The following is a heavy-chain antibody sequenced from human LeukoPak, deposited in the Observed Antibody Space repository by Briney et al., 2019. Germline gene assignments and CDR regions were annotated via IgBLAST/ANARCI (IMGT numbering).Heavy chain of an antibody. D-gene: IGHD3-10*01. CDR3: AREHPAIQMVRGVDY. V-gene: IGHV3-48*04. Sequence: GGSLRLSCAASGFTFSSYSMNWVRQAPGKGLEWVSYISSSSSTIYYADSVKGRFTISRDNAKNSLYLQMNSLRAEDTAVYYCAREHPAIQMVRGVDYWGQGALVTVSS. J-gene: IGHJ4*02. CDR2: ISSSSSTI. CDR1: GFTFSSYS.